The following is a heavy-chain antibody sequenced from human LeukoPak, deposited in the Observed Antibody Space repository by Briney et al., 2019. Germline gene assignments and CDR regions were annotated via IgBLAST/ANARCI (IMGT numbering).Heavy chain of an antibody. CDR2: ISPIFGTA. CDR3: ASSFSGSYYDYYFDY. J-gene: IGHJ4*02. Sequence: SGKVSCKASGGTFSSYAISWVRHAPGQGPEWVGGISPIFGTANYAQKFQGRVTVTADESTSTAYMELSSLRSEDTAVYYCASSFSGSYYDYYFDYWGQGTLVTVSS. V-gene: IGHV1-69*13. CDR1: GGTFSSYA. D-gene: IGHD1-26*01.